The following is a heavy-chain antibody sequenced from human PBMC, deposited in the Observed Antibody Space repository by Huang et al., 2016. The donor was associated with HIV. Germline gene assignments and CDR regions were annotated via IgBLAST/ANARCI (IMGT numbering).Heavy chain of an antibody. CDR3: ATKTAAMDI. D-gene: IGHD1-7*01. J-gene: IGHJ6*02. Sequence: VESGGRLVQPGGSIRLSCVGSTFTFGAYWLSWVRQSPWKGLEWVANIKKDESEKYYVEAVKGRFNISRDNAKKVLFLEMNNVRVEDTATYYCATKTAAMDIWGQGTTVTVS. V-gene: IGHV3-7*01. CDR1: TFTFGAYW. CDR2: IKKDESEK.